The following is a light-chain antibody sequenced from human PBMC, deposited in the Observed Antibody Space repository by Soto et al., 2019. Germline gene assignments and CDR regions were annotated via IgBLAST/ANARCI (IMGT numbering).Light chain of an antibody. CDR1: QSVSSNY. V-gene: IGKV3-20*01. CDR3: QYYDTFRT. J-gene: IGKJ1*01. CDR2: GAS. Sequence: GTPSLSPGERATLSSRASQSVSSNYLAWYQQKPGQAPRLLIYGASARATGIPDRFSGSGSGRDFTLTISRLEPADFAVYYCQYYDTFRTFGQGTMVDIK.